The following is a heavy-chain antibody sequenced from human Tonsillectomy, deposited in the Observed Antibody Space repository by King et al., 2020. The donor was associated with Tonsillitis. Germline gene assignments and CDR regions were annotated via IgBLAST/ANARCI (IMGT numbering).Heavy chain of an antibody. CDR2: ISASGSVT. J-gene: IGHJ4*02. D-gene: IGHD6-19*01. CDR3: AKFREMWLAEVDY. Sequence: VQLVESGGGLVQPGGSLRLSCAASGFTFSSYGMSWVRQAPAGKGLEWVSSISASGSVTYYADSVKGRFTISRDTSNNTLYLQMNTLRAEDTAIYYCAKFREMWLAEVDYWGQGTLVTVSS. CDR1: GFTFSSYG. V-gene: IGHV3-23*04.